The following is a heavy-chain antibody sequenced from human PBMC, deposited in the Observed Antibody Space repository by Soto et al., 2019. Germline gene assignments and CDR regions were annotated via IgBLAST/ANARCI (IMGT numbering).Heavy chain of an antibody. Sequence: QITLKESGPPLVKPTQTLTLTCTFPGFSFSSIGEGVGWIRQPPGKALEWLALIYWDDDKRYSPSLKSRLTIYKDPSKNQVVLTMTNMDPVDTATYYCVQSRCGGDCLQSYSSHSYYGLDVWGQGTTVTVSS. CDR3: VQSRCGGDCLQSYSSHSYYGLDV. CDR2: IYWDDDK. V-gene: IGHV2-5*02. D-gene: IGHD2-21*02. CDR1: GFSFSSIGEG. J-gene: IGHJ6*02.